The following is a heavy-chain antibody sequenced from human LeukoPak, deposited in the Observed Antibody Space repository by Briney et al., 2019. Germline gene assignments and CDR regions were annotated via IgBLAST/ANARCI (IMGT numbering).Heavy chain of an antibody. CDR1: GFTFSSYA. J-gene: IGHJ4*02. D-gene: IGHD3-10*01. CDR3: AKDGPPVFMVRGVTFDY. V-gene: IGHV3-23*01. Sequence: GGSLRLSCAASGFTFSSYAMSWVRQAPGEGLEWVSAISGRGGSTYYADSVKGRFTISRDNSKNTPYLQMNSLRAEDTAVYYCAKDGPPVFMVRGVTFDYWGQGTLVTVSS. CDR2: ISGRGGST.